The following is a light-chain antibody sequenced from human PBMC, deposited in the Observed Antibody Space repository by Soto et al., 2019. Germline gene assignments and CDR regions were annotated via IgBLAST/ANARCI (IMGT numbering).Light chain of an antibody. J-gene: IGKJ5*01. CDR2: GVS. Sequence: EIVMTQSPATLSVSPGERASLSCRASQSVGSTLAWYQQKPGQAPRLLIYGVSSRATAVPARFSGSGSETEFTLTITSLQSDDSAVYYCQQYNKWPITFGQGTRLEI. CDR3: QQYNKWPIT. CDR1: QSVGST. V-gene: IGKV3-15*01.